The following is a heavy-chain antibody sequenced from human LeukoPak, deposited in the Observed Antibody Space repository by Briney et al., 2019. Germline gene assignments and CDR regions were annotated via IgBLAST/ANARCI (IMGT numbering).Heavy chain of an antibody. J-gene: IGHJ1*01. V-gene: IGHV3-30*18. D-gene: IGHD3-22*01. CDR3: AEEASYYYDSSGYQFQH. CDR2: ISYDGSNK. CDR1: GFTFSSYG. Sequence: PGGSLRLSCAASGFTFSSYGMHWVRQAPGKGLEWVAVISYDGSNKYYADSVKGRFTISRDNSKNTLYLQMNSLRAEDTAVYYCAEEASYYYDSSGYQFQHWGQGTLVTVSS.